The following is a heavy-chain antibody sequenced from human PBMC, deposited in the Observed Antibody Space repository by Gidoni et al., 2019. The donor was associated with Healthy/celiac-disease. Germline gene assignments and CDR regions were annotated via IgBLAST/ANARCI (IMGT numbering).Heavy chain of an antibody. D-gene: IGHD6-6*01. CDR1: GFTFSSYS. Sequence: EVQLVESGGGLVKPGGSLRLSCAASGFTFSSYSMNWVRQAPGKGLEWVSSISSSSSYIYYADSVKGRFTISRDNAKNSLYLQMNSLRAEDTAVYYCARDRKQLVPFDYWGQGTLVTVSS. V-gene: IGHV3-21*01. CDR2: ISSSSSYI. CDR3: ARDRKQLVPFDY. J-gene: IGHJ4*02.